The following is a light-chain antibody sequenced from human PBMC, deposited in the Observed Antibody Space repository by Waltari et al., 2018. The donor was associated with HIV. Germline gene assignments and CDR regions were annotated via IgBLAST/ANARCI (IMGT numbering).Light chain of an antibody. J-gene: IGLJ1*01. V-gene: IGLV1-47*01. CDR2: RNT. CDR3: AAWDDSLSGYV. Sequence: QSVLTQPPSASGTPGQRVTISCSGSSSRIGSNYVYWYQQLPGTAPKLLIYRNTQRPSGVPDRCAGSKSGTSASLAISGLRSEDEADYYCAAWDDSLSGYVFGTGTKVTVL. CDR1: SSRIGSNY.